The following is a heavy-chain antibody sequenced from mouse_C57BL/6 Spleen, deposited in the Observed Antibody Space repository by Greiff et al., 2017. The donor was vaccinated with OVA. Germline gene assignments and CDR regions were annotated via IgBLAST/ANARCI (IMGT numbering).Heavy chain of an antibody. V-gene: IGHV1-55*01. Sequence: QVHVKQSGAELVKPGASVKMSCKASGYTFTSYWITWVKQRPGPGLEWLGDIYPGSGSTTYNEKFKSKATLTVDTSSSTAYMQLSSLTSEDSAVYYGAREGYSNREAWFAYWGQGTLVTVSA. CDR2: IYPGSGST. J-gene: IGHJ3*01. D-gene: IGHD2-5*01. CDR3: AREGYSNREAWFAY. CDR1: GYTFTSYW.